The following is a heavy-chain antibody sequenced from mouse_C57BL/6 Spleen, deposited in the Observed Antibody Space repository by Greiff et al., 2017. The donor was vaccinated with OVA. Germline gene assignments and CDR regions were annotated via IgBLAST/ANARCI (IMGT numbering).Heavy chain of an antibody. V-gene: IGHV1-4*01. J-gene: IGHJ4*01. D-gene: IGHD2-5*01. CDR3: ARAEADSNYDAMDY. Sequence: QVQLKQSGAELARPGASVKMSCKASGYTFTSYTMHWVKQRPGQGLEWIGYINPSSGYTKYNQKFKDKATLTADKSSSTAYMQLSSLTSEDSAVYYCARAEADSNYDAMDYWGQGTSVTVSS. CDR1: GYTFTSYT. CDR2: INPSSGYT.